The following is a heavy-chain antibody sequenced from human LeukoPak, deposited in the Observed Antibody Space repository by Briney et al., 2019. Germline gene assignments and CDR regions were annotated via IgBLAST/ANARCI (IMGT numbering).Heavy chain of an antibody. CDR1: DYSISSAYY. V-gene: IGHV4-38-2*02. CDR3: ARERHDYGDELVDY. D-gene: IGHD4-17*01. Sequence: NPSETLSLTCTVSDYSISSAYYWGWIRQPPGKGLEWIGSICHSGSTYYNPSLKSRVTISVDTSKNQFSLKLSSVTAADTAVYYCARERHDYGDELVDYWGQGTLVTVSS. J-gene: IGHJ4*02. CDR2: ICHSGST.